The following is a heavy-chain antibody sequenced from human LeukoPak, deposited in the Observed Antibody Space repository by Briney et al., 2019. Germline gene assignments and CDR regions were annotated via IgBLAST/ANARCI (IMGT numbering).Heavy chain of an antibody. CDR3: ARDESLVVAATPVGNWFDP. Sequence: ASVKVSCKASGYTFTSYYMHWVRQAPGQGLEWMGIINPSGGSTSYAQKFQGRVTMTRDTSTSTVYMELSSLRSEDTAVYYCARDESLVVAATPVGNWFDPWGQGTLVTVSS. CDR2: INPSGGST. V-gene: IGHV1-46*01. CDR1: GYTFTSYY. J-gene: IGHJ5*02. D-gene: IGHD2-15*01.